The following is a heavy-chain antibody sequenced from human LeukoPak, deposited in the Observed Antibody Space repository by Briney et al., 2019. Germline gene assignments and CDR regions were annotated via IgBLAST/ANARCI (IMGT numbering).Heavy chain of an antibody. J-gene: IGHJ4*02. CDR2: ISSSSSYI. D-gene: IGHD5-18*01. Sequence: GGSLRLSCAASGFTFSSYSMNWVRQAPGKGLEWVSSISSSSSYIYYADSVKGRFTISRDNSKNTLYTQMNSLRAEDTAVYYCARGGQLGVFDYWGQGTLVTVSS. CDR3: ARGGQLGVFDY. CDR1: GFTFSSYS. V-gene: IGHV3-21*01.